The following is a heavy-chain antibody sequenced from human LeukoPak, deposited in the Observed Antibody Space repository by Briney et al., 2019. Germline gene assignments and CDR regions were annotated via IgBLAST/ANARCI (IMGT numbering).Heavy chain of an antibody. D-gene: IGHD6-6*01. Sequence: GGSLRLSCAASGFTFSSYPMHWVRQAPGKGLEWVAVVSYDESNKYYADSVKGRFTISRDNSKNTLYLQMNSLRAEDTAVYYCARGRNFDYWGQGTLVTVSS. CDR1: GFTFSSYP. CDR3: ARGRNFDY. J-gene: IGHJ4*02. V-gene: IGHV3-30-3*01. CDR2: VSYDESNK.